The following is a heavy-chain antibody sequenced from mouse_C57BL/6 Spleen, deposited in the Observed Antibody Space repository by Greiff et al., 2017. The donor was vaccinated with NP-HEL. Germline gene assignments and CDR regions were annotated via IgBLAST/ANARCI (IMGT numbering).Heavy chain of an antibody. CDR2: ISDGGSYT. J-gene: IGHJ3*01. V-gene: IGHV5-4*01. D-gene: IGHD2-4*01. CDR1: GFTFSSYA. CDR3: ARRDYDGGAWFAY. Sequence: EVQVVESGGGLVKPGGSLKLSCAASGFTFSSYAMSWVRQTPEKRLEWVATISDGGSYTYYPDNVKGRFTISRDNAKNNLYLQMSHLKSEDTAMYYCARRDYDGGAWFAYWGQGTLVTVSA.